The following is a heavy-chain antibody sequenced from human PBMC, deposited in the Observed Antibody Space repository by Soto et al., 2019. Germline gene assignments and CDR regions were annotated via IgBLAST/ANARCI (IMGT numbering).Heavy chain of an antibody. J-gene: IGHJ4*02. CDR3: ARERGGYSYGYD. V-gene: IGHV1-18*01. CDR2: VNIYKGNT. Sequence: QVQLVQSGAEVKTPGASVKVSCKASGYTFTSYGINWVRQAPGQGLEWMGWVNIYKGNTNYAQKLQGRVTMTTDTSTSTADLERRSLRFDDTAVYYCARERGGYSYGYDWGQGTQVTVSS. CDR1: GYTFTSYG. D-gene: IGHD5-18*01.